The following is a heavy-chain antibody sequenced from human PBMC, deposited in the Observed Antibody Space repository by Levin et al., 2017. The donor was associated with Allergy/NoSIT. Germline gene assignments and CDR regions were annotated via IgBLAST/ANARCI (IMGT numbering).Heavy chain of an antibody. Sequence: PSETLSLTCTVSGGSISSGSYYWSWIRQPAGKGLEWIGRIYTSGSTNYNPSLKSRVTISVDTSKNQFSLKLSSVTAADTAVYYCARAGLGLRLGELPYAFDIWGQGTMVTVSS. J-gene: IGHJ3*02. CDR2: IYTSGST. CDR1: GGSISSGSYY. CDR3: ARAGLGLRLGELPYAFDI. D-gene: IGHD3-16*02. V-gene: IGHV4-61*02.